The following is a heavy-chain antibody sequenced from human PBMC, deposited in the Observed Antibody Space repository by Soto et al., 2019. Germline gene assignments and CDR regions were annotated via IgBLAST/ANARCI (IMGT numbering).Heavy chain of an antibody. CDR3: ARGSLLTTVTTFDY. CDR1: GGTFSSYA. V-gene: IGHV1-69*13. J-gene: IGHJ4*02. D-gene: IGHD4-17*01. CDR2: IIPIFGTA. Sequence: ASVKVSCKASGGTFSSYAISWVRQAPGQGLEWMGGIIPIFGTANYAQKFQGRVTITADESTSTAYMELSSLRSEDTAVYYCARGSLLTTVTTFDYWGQGTLVTVSS.